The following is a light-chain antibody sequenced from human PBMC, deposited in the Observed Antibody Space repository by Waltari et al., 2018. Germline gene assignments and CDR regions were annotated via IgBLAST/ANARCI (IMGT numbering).Light chain of an antibody. CDR1: QSISRY. CDR2: GAS. Sequence: EVVLTQSPGTLSLSPGERATLFCSASQSISRYLVWYKQRPLQAPRLLIYGASIRAAGIPDRFSGSGSGTDFTLSISRLEPEDFAVYYCQNHERLPATFGQGTRVEIK. CDR3: QNHERLPAT. J-gene: IGKJ1*01. V-gene: IGKV3-20*01.